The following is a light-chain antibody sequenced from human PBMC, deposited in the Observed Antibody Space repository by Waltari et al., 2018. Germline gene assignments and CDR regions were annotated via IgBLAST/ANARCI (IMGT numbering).Light chain of an antibody. CDR1: QSVGRS. Sequence: SCRASQSVGRSLDWYQQKRGQAPRLLIYGESSRATGIPDRFSGSRSGTDFSLTISRLEHEDFAVYYCQHYVRLPATFGQGTDVEIK. CDR2: GES. CDR3: QHYVRLPAT. V-gene: IGKV3-20*01. J-gene: IGKJ1*01.